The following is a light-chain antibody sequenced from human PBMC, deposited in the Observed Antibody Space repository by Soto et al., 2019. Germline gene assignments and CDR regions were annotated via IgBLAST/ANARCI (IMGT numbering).Light chain of an antibody. Sequence: DIQMTQSPSTLSASVGDRVTITCRASQSISSWLAWYQRKPGKAPKLLIYKASSLESGVPSRFSGSGSGTEFTLTISSLQPDDFATYYCKHYNSYPRTFGQGTKVEIK. CDR3: KHYNSYPRT. V-gene: IGKV1-5*03. CDR1: QSISSW. J-gene: IGKJ1*01. CDR2: KAS.